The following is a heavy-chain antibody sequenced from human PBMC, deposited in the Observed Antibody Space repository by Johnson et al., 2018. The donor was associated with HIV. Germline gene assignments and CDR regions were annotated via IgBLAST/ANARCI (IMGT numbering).Heavy chain of an antibody. J-gene: IGHJ3*02. CDR3: AKEKKTMVQGLGAFDI. D-gene: IGHD3-10*01. Sequence: VESGGDLVQPGGSLRLSCAASGFTFSSYDMHWVRQATGKGLEWVSGISWNSGSIGYADSVKGRFTISRDNAKNSLYLQMNSLRAEDTALYYCAKEKKTMVQGLGAFDIWGQGTMVTVSS. CDR1: GFTFSSYD. CDR2: ISWNSGSI. V-gene: IGHV3-9*01.